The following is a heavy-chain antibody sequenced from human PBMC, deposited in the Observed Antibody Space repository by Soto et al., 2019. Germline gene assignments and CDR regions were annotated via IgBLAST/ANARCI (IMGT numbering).Heavy chain of an antibody. CDR2: IYYTGST. CDR3: AGAPHRAYFAF. Sequence: ETLSLTCTVSSGSISTYYWSWIRQPPGKGLEWIGYIYYTGSTNYNPSLKTRVAISMDTSKNQFSLNLSSVTAADTAVYYCAGAPHRAYFAFWGLGTLVPVSS. J-gene: IGHJ4*02. V-gene: IGHV4-59*01. CDR1: SGSISTYY.